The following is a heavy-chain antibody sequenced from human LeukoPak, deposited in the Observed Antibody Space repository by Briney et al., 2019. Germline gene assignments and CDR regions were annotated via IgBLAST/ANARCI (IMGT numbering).Heavy chain of an antibody. Sequence: SGGSLRLSCAASGFTFSSYWMHWVRKAPGEGLVWVSRINSDGSSTSYADSVKGRFTISRDNAKNTLYLQMNSLRAEDTAVYYCARGYYYDSSGYWAYWGQGTLVTVSS. J-gene: IGHJ4*02. CDR1: GFTFSSYW. V-gene: IGHV3-74*01. D-gene: IGHD3-22*01. CDR3: ARGYYYDSSGYWAY. CDR2: INSDGSST.